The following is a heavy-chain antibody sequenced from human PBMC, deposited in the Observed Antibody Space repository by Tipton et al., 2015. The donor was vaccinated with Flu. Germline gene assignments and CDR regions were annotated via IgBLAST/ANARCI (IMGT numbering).Heavy chain of an antibody. D-gene: IGHD3-9*01. Sequence: TLSLTCTASGGSISSYYWSWIRQPPGKGLEWIGYIYYSGSTNYNPSLKSRVTISVDTSKNQFSLKLSSVTAADTAVYYCARDRKEILAGSPRYYYGMDVWGQGTTVTVSS. CDR2: IYYSGST. CDR3: ARDRKEILAGSPRYYYGMDV. CDR1: GGSISSYY. V-gene: IGHV4-59*01. J-gene: IGHJ6*02.